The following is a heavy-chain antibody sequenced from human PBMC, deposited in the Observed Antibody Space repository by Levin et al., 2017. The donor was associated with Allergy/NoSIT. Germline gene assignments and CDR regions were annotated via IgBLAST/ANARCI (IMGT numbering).Heavy chain of an antibody. CDR2: IYYSGST. V-gene: IGHV4-31*03. Sequence: TASETLSLTCTVSGGSISSGGYYWSWIRQHPGKGLEWIGYIYYSGSTYYNPSLKSRVTISVDTSKNQFSLKLSSVTAADTAVYYCARDGGYGSGSYAWFDPWGQGTLVTVSS. CDR1: GGSISSGGYY. CDR3: ARDGGYGSGSYAWFDP. D-gene: IGHD3-10*01. J-gene: IGHJ5*02.